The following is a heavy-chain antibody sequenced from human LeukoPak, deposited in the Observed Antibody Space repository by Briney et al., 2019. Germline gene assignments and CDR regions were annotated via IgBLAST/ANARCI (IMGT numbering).Heavy chain of an antibody. V-gene: IGHV3-20*04. Sequence: GWSVRLSCAASGFTFDDYGMSWVRQAPGKGLDGVSVINWNGGSTCYADSVKGRFTTSIDNAKNSLSLQMNSLRAEDTAVYYCAKYVSAKAPPYALDVWGQGTTVTVSS. D-gene: IGHD2/OR15-2a*01. CDR3: AKYVSAKAPPYALDV. J-gene: IGHJ6*02. CDR2: INWNGGST. CDR1: GFTFDDYG.